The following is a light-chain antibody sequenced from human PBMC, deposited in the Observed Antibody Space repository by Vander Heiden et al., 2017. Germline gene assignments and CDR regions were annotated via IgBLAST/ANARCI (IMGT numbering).Light chain of an antibody. CDR1: SSGFGSYNL. CDR2: EVS. CDR3: CSYAGSSTYV. J-gene: IGLJ1*01. V-gene: IGLV2-23*02. Sequence: QSALPQPASVSGSPGPSITISCTGTSSGFGSYNLVAWYHQHPGNAPKLMIYEVSKRPSGVSNRFSGSKSGNTASLTISGLQAEDEADYYCCSYAGSSTYVFGTGTKVTVL.